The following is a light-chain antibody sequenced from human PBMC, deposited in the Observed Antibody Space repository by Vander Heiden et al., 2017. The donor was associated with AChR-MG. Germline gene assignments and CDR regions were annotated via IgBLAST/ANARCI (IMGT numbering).Light chain of an antibody. J-gene: IGKJ4*01. Sequence: ETLMTQSPVTLSVSPGETATLSCRASERVTSDLAWYQQKGGQAPRLLIYGASRRATSIPPRFSGSGSETEFTLTISSVQSEDFAVYHCQQYKRWPLTFGGGTKVDIK. CDR2: GAS. V-gene: IGKV3-15*01. CDR3: QQYKRWPLT. CDR1: ERVTSD.